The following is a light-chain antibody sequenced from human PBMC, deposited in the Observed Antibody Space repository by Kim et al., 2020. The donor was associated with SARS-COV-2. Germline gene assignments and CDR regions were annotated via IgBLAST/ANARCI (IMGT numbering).Light chain of an antibody. CDR3: CSTSNTLDYV. V-gene: IGLV2-14*03. J-gene: IGLJ1*01. CDR2: DVR. Sequence: GQSITISCSGTSGDIGHSNNVSWYQQHPGEAPRLIIYDVRDRPSGVSARFSGSKSANMASLTIFGLRSGDEADYYCCSTSNTLDYVFGSGTKVTVL. CDR1: SGDIGHSNN.